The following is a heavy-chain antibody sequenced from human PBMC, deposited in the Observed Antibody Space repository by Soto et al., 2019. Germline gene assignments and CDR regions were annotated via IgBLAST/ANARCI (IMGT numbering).Heavy chain of an antibody. V-gene: IGHV3-48*03. CDR3: VRYCSTTLCNGVATRTFDY. CDR2: ISSSGYTV. Sequence: GGSLRLSCAASRFTFSTYEMNWVRQSPGKGLEWVSYISSSGYTVYYADSVKGRFTISRDNTRNSLYLQMNSLRDEDTALYYCVRYCSTTLCNGVATRTFDYWGQGTLVTVSS. J-gene: IGHJ4*02. D-gene: IGHD2-2*01. CDR1: RFTFSTYE.